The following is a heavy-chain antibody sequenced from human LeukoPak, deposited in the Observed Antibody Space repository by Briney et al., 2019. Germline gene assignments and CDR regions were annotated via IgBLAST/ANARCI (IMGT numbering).Heavy chain of an antibody. V-gene: IGHV3-23*01. J-gene: IGHJ4*02. D-gene: IGHD4-17*01. CDR2: ISGSGGRT. CDR1: GFTFSSYV. CDR3: AKDRGDDGYFDY. Sequence: PGGSLRLSCAASGFTFSSYVTSWVRQAPGKGLEWVSAISGSGGRTYYADSVKGRFTISRDNSKNTVYVQMNSLRAEDTAVCYCAKDRGDDGYFDYWGQGTLVTVSS.